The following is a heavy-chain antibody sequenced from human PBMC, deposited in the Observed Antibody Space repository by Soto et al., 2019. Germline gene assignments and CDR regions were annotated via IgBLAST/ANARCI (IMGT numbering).Heavy chain of an antibody. CDR1: GYTFTSYD. CDR2: MNPNSGGT. V-gene: IGHV1-2*02. D-gene: IGHD3-16*02. Sequence: GASVKVSCKASGYTFTSYDINWVRQATGQGLEWMGWMNPNSGGTNYAQKFQGRVTMTRDTSISTAYMDLSRLRSDDTAVYYCARDWTVHLGELSGPLRDYYFDYWGQGTLVTVSS. CDR3: ARDWTVHLGELSGPLRDYYFDY. J-gene: IGHJ4*02.